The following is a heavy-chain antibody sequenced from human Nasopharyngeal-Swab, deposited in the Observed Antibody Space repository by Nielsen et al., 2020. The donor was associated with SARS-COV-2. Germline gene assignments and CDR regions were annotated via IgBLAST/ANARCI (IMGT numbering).Heavy chain of an antibody. J-gene: IGHJ4*02. Sequence: WIRQPPGKGLEWIGNIYYNGNTYQNPSLKSRLTISVEKSKNQFSLQLSSVTAADTAVYYCVRSSSWYYFDYWAQGTQVTVSS. CDR3: VRSSSWYYFDY. V-gene: IGHV4-39*01. CDR2: IYYNGNT. D-gene: IGHD6-13*01.